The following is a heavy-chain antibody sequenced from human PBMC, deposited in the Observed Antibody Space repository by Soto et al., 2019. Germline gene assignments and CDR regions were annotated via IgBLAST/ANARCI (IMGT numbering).Heavy chain of an antibody. CDR1: GFSLTTTGVG. D-gene: IGHD2-21*02. J-gene: IGHJ4*02. V-gene: IGHV2-5*02. Sequence: QITLEESGPTVVKPTQTLTLTCTFSGFSLTTTGVGVAWIRQPPGKALEWLALIYWDDVKYYSPSLRSRLTINKDTSKNQVFLTMTDMGPVDTATYYCAHEHTTETAVPDYWGQGTLVTVSS. CDR2: IYWDDVK. CDR3: AHEHTTETAVPDY.